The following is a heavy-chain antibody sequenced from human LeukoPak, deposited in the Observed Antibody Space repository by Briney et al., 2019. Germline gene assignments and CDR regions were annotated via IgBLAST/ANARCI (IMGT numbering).Heavy chain of an antibody. CDR2: ISAYNGNT. CDR3: ARVSMVRGVLPYWYFDL. Sequence: ASVKVSCKASGYTFISYGISWVRQAPGQGLEWMGWISAYNGNTNYAQKLQGRITLTTDTSTSTAYMELRSLRSDDTAVYYCARVSMVRGVLPYWYFDLWGRGTLVTVSS. V-gene: IGHV1-18*01. D-gene: IGHD3-10*01. CDR1: GYTFISYG. J-gene: IGHJ2*01.